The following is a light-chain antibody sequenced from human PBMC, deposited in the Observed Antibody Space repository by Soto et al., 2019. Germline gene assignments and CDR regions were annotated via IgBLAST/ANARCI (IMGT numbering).Light chain of an antibody. Sequence: DIQMTQSPSSLSASVGDRVTITCLASQSIISYLNWYQQKPGKAPKLLIYTASSLQSGGPSRFSGSGSGTDFTLTISSLHPEDFGTYYCQQSYSTPYTLGQGTKVDTK. CDR1: QSIISY. CDR3: QQSYSTPYT. V-gene: IGKV1-39*01. J-gene: IGKJ2*01. CDR2: TAS.